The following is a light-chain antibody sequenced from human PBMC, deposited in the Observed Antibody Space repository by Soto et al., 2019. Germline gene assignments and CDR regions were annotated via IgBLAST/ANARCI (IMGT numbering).Light chain of an antibody. CDR2: GAS. CDR3: QQYGSSFIT. Sequence: EIVLTQSQGTLSLSPLDRCRLXWRASQSVSSSYLAWYQQKPGQAPRLLIYGASSRATGISDRFSGSGSGTDFTLTISRLEPEDFAVYYCQQYGSSFITFGQGTRLE. V-gene: IGKV3-20*01. CDR1: QSVSSSY. J-gene: IGKJ5*01.